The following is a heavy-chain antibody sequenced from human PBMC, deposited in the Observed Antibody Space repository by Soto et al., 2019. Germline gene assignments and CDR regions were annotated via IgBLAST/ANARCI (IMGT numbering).Heavy chain of an antibody. CDR2: IVPILGRT. CDR3: ARALSSAVPRPLGY. D-gene: IGHD2-2*01. J-gene: IGHJ4*02. Sequence: QVQLVQSGPEVKKPGSSVRVSCKTSGGSFSSHTLTWVRQAPGQGLEWMGRIVPILGRTRYAQNFQGRVAIAADQYTDTSYLEVRCLRSEDTAVYYCARALSSAVPRPLGYWGQGSVVTVSS. V-gene: IGHV1-69*08. CDR1: GGSFSSHT.